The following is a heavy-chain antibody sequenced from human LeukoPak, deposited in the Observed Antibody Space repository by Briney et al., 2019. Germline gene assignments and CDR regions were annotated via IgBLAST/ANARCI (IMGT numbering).Heavy chain of an antibody. D-gene: IGHD3-10*01. CDR3: ARGTGSRTFDY. V-gene: IGHV4-31*03. J-gene: IGHJ4*02. CDR1: GGSISSGGYY. Sequence: SQTLSLTCTVSGGSISSGGYYWSWMRQHPGKGLEWIGYIYYSGSTYYNPPLKSRVTISVDTSKNQFSLKLSSVTAADTAVYYCARGTGSRTFDYWGQGTLVTVSS. CDR2: IYYSGST.